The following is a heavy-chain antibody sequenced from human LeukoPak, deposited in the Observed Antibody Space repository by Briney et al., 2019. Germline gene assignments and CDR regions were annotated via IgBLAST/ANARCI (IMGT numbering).Heavy chain of an antibody. CDR1: VGTFSSYA. Sequence: ASVNVSCKSSVGTFSSYAISWVRQAPGQGLEWMGLIIPILGIANYAQKFQGRVTITADKSTSTAYMELSSLRSEDTAVYYCARGTGYFETGMVKYKYYGMDVWGQGTTVTVSS. J-gene: IGHJ6*02. CDR2: IIPILGIA. CDR3: ARGTGYFETGMVKYKYYGMDV. D-gene: IGHD5-18*01. V-gene: IGHV1-69*10.